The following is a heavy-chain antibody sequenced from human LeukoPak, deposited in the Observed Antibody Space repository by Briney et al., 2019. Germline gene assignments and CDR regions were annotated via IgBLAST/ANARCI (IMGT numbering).Heavy chain of an antibody. J-gene: IGHJ4*02. CDR3: ARDYCSSTSCLFDY. V-gene: IGHV1-2*06. CDR2: INPNSGDT. Sequence: ASVKVSCKASGYTFTGYHMHWVRQAPGQGLEWMGRINPNSGDTNYAQKFQGRVTMTRATTISTAYVELSRLRSDDTAVYYCARDYCSSTSCLFDYWGQGTLVTVSS. CDR1: GYTFTGYH. D-gene: IGHD2-2*01.